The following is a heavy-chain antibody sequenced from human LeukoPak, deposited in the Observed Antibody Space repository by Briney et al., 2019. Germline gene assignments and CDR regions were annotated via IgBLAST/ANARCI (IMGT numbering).Heavy chain of an antibody. CDR2: MNPNSGNT. D-gene: IGHD1-26*01. Sequence: GASVKVSCKASGYTFTSYGISWVRQATGQGLEWMGWMNPNSGNTGYAQKFQGRVTMTRNTSISTAYMELSSLRSEDTAVYYCARPLEVGATPDAFDIWGQGTMVTVSS. CDR3: ARPLEVGATPDAFDI. CDR1: GYTFTSYG. J-gene: IGHJ3*02. V-gene: IGHV1-8*02.